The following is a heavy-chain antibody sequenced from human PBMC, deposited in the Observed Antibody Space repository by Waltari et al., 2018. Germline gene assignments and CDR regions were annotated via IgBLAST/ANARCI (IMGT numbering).Heavy chain of an antibody. V-gene: IGHV4-61*02. CDR3: ARETYYYDSSGYYVDY. D-gene: IGHD3-22*01. J-gene: IGHJ4*02. CDR1: GGSISSGSYY. Sequence: QVQLQESGPGLVKPSQTLSLPCTVSGGSISSGSYYWSWIRQPAGKGLEWIGRIYTSGSTNYNPSLKSRVTISVDTSKNQFSLKLSSVTAADTAVYYCARETYYYDSSGYYVDYWGQGTLVTVSS. CDR2: IYTSGST.